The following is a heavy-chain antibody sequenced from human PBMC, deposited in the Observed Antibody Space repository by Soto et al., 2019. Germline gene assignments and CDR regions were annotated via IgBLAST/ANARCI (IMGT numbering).Heavy chain of an antibody. D-gene: IGHD6-19*01. CDR1: GYSFTGYW. V-gene: IGHV5-10-1*01. J-gene: IGHJ6*02. Sequence: GESLKISCKGSGYSFTGYWISWVRQMPGGGLEWMGKIDPTDSYTKYSPSFQGHVTMSVDKSISTAYLQWSSLKASDTAMYYCARHAPHSSGWRTGMDVWGQGTTVTVSS. CDR3: ARHAPHSSGWRTGMDV. CDR2: IDPTDSYT.